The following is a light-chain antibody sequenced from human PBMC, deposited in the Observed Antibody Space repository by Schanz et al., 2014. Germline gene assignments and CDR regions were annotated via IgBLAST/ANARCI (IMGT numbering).Light chain of an antibody. CDR3: TSYTSIRTWV. J-gene: IGLJ3*02. V-gene: IGLV2-14*03. CDR1: SSDIGTYNY. CDR2: DVN. Sequence: QSALTQPASVSGSPGQSITISCTGTSSDIGTYNYVSWYQQHPGMAPKLMIYDVNNRPSGVSSRFSGSKSASTASLTISGLQAEDEADYYCTSYTSIRTWVFGGGTKLTVL.